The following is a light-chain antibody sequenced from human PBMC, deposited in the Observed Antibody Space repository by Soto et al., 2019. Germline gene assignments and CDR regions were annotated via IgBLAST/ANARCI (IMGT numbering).Light chain of an antibody. CDR3: QQYVSTPLT. V-gene: IGKV3-20*01. J-gene: IGKJ4*01. Sequence: EIVLTQSPGTLSLSPGERATLSCRASQSVGTYLAWYQQKPGQAPRLLIYGASSRATGIPDRFSGSGSGTDFTLTISRLEPEDFAVYYCQQYVSTPLTFGGGTRWIS. CDR2: GAS. CDR1: QSVGTY.